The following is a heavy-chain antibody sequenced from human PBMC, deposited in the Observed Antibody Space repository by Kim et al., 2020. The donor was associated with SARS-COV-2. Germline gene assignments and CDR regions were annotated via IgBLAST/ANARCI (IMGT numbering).Heavy chain of an antibody. D-gene: IGHD3-10*01. CDR3: ARQPEYYYGSGSYFGEDY. CDR2: IDPSDSYT. Sequence: GESLKISCKGSGYSFTSYWISWVRQMPGKGLEWMGRIDPSDSYTNYSPSFQGHVTISADKSISTAYLQWSSLKASDTAMYYCARQPEYYYGSGSYFGEDYWGQGTLVTVSS. CDR1: GYSFTSYW. J-gene: IGHJ4*02. V-gene: IGHV5-10-1*01.